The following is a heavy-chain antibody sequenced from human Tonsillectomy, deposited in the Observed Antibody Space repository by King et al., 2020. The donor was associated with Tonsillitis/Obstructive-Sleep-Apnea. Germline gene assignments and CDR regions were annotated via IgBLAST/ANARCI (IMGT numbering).Heavy chain of an antibody. D-gene: IGHD3-22*01. V-gene: IGHV1-18*01. CDR2: ISAYNGNT. Sequence: KASGYTFTSYGISWVRQAPGQGLEWMGWISAYNGNTNYAQRLQARVTMTPDTSTSTAYMDLRPLRSDDTAVYYCARASMSHYYDSSGYYTFDYWCQGTLVTVSS. J-gene: IGHJ4*02. CDR1: GYTFTSYG. CDR3: ARASMSHYYDSSGYYTFDY.